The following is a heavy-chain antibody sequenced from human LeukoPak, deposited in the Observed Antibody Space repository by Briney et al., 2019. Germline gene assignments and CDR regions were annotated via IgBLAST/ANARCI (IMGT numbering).Heavy chain of an antibody. V-gene: IGHV1-8*01. CDR2: MNPNSGNT. CDR1: GYTFTSYD. CDR3: ARGGSLLWFGGYYYYGMDV. J-gene: IGHJ6*02. Sequence: ASVKVSCKASGYTFTSYDINWVRQATGQGLEWMGWMNPNSGNTGYAQKFQGRVTMTRNTSISTAYKELSSLRSEDTAVYYCARGGSLLWFGGYYYYGMDVWGQGTTVTVSS. D-gene: IGHD3-10*01.